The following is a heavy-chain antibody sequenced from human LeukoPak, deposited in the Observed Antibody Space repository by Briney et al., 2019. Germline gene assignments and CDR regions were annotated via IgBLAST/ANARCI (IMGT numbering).Heavy chain of an antibody. CDR2: IRYDGSNK. Sequence: GGSLRLSCAASGFIFSSYGMHWVRQAPGKGLEWVAFIRYDGSNKYYADSVKGRFTISRDNSKNTLYLQMNSLRAEDTAVYYCAKGQGLRYFDWSSLDSWGQGTLVTVSS. J-gene: IGHJ4*02. CDR3: AKGQGLRYFDWSSLDS. V-gene: IGHV3-30*02. CDR1: GFIFSSYG. D-gene: IGHD3-9*01.